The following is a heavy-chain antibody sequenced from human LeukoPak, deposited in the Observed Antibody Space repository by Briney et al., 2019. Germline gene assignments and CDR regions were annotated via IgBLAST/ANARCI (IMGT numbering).Heavy chain of an antibody. CDR2: FDPEDGET. J-gene: IGHJ3*02. V-gene: IGHV1-24*01. D-gene: IGHD4/OR15-4a*01. CDR1: GYTLTELS. CDR3: ATDSEIDSGALDI. Sequence: ASVKVSCKVSGYTLTELSMHWVRQAPGKGLEWMGGFDPEDGETIYAQKFQGRVTMTEDTSSDTAYMELSSLRSEDTAVYYCATDSEIDSGALDIWGQGRMVSVSS.